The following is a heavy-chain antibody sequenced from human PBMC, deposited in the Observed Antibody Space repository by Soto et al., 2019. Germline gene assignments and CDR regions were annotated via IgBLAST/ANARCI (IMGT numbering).Heavy chain of an antibody. CDR2: IYHIGSP. D-gene: IGHD1-1*01. CDR1: GRPVTSGGYY. V-gene: IGHV4-31*03. Sequence: ASETLSLTCTVSGRPVTSGGYYWTWIRQPPGKGLEWIGYIYHIGSPSYNPSLKSRLTMSLDTSKNQFSLNLTSVTAADTAIYYCVRDRASDSTGHWFDFWGQGTLVTVSS. J-gene: IGHJ5*01. CDR3: VRDRASDSTGHWFDF.